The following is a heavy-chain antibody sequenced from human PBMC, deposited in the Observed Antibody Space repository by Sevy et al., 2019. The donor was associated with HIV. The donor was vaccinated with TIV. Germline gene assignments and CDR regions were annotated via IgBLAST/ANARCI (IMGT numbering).Heavy chain of an antibody. CDR2: ISGTGGCT. CDR1: GFTFGSYA. J-gene: IGHJ1*01. D-gene: IGHD1-1*01. V-gene: IGHV3-23*01. CDR3: AKARGTTLSSYFQH. Sequence: GGSLRLSCAASGFTFGSYAMSWVRQAPGKGLEWVSAISGTGGCTYYADSVKGRFTISRDNSKNTLYLQMNSLRAEDTAVYYCAKARGTTLSSYFQHWGQGTLVTVSS.